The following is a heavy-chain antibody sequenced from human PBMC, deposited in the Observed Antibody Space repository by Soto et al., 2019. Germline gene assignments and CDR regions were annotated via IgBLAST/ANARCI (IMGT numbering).Heavy chain of an antibody. J-gene: IGHJ5*02. Sequence: ASVKVSCKASGYTFTSYYMHWVRQAPGQGLEWMGIINPSGGSTSYAQRFQGRVTMTRDTSTSTVYMELSSLRSEDTAVYYCARRYCSGGSCYRWFDPWGQGTLVTVSS. D-gene: IGHD2-15*01. V-gene: IGHV1-46*01. CDR2: INPSGGST. CDR1: GYTFTSYY. CDR3: ARRYCSGGSCYRWFDP.